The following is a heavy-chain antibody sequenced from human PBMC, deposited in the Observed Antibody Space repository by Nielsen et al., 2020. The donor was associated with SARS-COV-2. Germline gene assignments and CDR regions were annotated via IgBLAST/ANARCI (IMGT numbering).Heavy chain of an antibody. Sequence: ASVKVSCKTSGYNFNSYGISWVRQAPGQGLEWMGWISAYNGETKNAQKLQDRVTMTTDTSTSTAYMELSSLRSDDTAVYYCAREPYSSSWYGDYWGQGTLVTVSS. V-gene: IGHV1-18*01. CDR3: AREPYSSSWYGDY. CDR1: GYNFNSYG. D-gene: IGHD6-13*01. CDR2: ISAYNGET. J-gene: IGHJ4*02.